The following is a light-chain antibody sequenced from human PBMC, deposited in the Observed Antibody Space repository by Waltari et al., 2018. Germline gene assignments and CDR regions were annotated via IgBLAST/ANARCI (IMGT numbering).Light chain of an antibody. V-gene: IGKV1-39*01. CDR1: QNIRNY. CDR2: AAS. CDR3: QESYSSPYN. J-gene: IGKJ2*01. Sequence: DIQMTQSPSSLSVSIGDRVTITCRASQNIRNYVNWFQQKPGKAPKLRIFAASSLQSGVPSKFSGSGSGTDFTLTISNLQPEDFATYYCQESYSSPYNFGPGTKPEF.